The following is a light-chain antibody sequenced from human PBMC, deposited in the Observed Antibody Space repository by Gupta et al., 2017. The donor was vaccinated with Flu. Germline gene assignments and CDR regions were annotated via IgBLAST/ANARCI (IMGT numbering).Light chain of an antibody. V-gene: IGLV2-14*01. Sequence: QSALTQPASVSGSPGQSITISCTGTTSDVGNYKYVSWFQQHPGKAPKLMIYEVSNRPSGVSHRVSGSKSGNTASLTISGLQAEDEAEYYCTSYTTRSTWVFGGGTKLTVL. CDR3: TSYTTRSTWV. CDR2: EVS. CDR1: TSDVGNYKY. J-gene: IGLJ3*02.